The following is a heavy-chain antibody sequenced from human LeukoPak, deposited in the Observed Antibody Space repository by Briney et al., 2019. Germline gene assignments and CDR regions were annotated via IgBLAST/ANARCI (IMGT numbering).Heavy chain of an antibody. J-gene: IGHJ5*02. CDR2: IGPSGTAT. V-gene: IGHV3-11*04. D-gene: IGHD3-22*01. CDR1: EFTFNDYY. CDR3: ARDLGQYYDTSDNWFDP. Sequence: GGSLRLSCAASEFTFNDYYMSWVRQPPGKGLEWLSYIGPSGTATYYADSVKGRFTISRDNAKNTLNLQMNSLRAEDTAVYYCARDLGQYYDTSDNWFDPWGQGTLVTVSS.